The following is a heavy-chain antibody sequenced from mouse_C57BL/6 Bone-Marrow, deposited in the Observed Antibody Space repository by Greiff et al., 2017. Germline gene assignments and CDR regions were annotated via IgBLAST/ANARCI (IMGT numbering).Heavy chain of an antibody. Sequence: QVQLQQSGAELARPGASVKLSCKASGYTFTSYGISWVKQRTGQGLEWIGEIYPRSGNTNYNEKFKGKATLTADKSSSKAYMELRCLTSEDSAVDFLAPIDGYYFAYWGQGTLVTVSA. D-gene: IGHD2-3*01. V-gene: IGHV1-81*01. J-gene: IGHJ3*01. CDR2: IYPRSGNT. CDR1: GYTFTSYG. CDR3: APIDGYYFAY.